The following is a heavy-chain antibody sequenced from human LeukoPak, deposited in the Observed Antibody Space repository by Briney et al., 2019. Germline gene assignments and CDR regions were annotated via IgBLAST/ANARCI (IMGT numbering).Heavy chain of an antibody. J-gene: IGHJ4*02. CDR2: IHSDGSI. V-gene: IGHV4-59*08. Sequence: PSETLSLTCAVPGGSITSHHWSWIRQPPGKGLEWIGFIHSDGSINYNPSLKSRVTLSLDTSRSQFSLRLSSVTAADTAQYYCAGHGARAGGYCSITSCYAFDFWGQGTQVTVSS. CDR3: AGHGARAGGYCSITSCYAFDF. D-gene: IGHD2-2*01. CDR1: GGSITSHH.